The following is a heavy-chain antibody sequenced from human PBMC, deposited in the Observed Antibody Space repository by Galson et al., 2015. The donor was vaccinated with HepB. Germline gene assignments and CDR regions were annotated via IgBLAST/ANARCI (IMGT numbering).Heavy chain of an antibody. CDR3: AKDSVGFGYYYMDV. J-gene: IGHJ6*03. CDR1: GFTFSSYG. Sequence: LRLSCAASGFTFSSYGMHWVRQAPGKGLEWVAVTSYDGINKYYADSVKGRFTISRDNFKNTLYLQMNSLRAEDTALYYCAKDSVGFGYYYMDVWGKGTTVTVSS. CDR2: TSYDGINK. V-gene: IGHV3-30*18. D-gene: IGHD3-10*01.